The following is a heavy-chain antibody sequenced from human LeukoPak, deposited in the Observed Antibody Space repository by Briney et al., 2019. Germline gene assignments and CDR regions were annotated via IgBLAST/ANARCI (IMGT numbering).Heavy chain of an antibody. CDR2: ISGSGGST. D-gene: IGHD3-16*02. Sequence: GGSLRLSCAASGFTFSIYAMSWVRQAPGKGLEWVSAISGSGGSTYYADSVKGRFTIYRDNSKNTLYLQMNSLRSEDTGVYYCAKNPGSYRLQHDYWGQGTLVTVSS. CDR3: AKNPGSYRLQHDY. V-gene: IGHV3-23*01. J-gene: IGHJ4*02. CDR1: GFTFSIYA.